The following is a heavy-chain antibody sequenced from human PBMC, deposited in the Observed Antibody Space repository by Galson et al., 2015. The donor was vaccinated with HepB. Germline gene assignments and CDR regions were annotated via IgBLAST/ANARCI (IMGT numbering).Heavy chain of an antibody. CDR2: IIPMLGTP. J-gene: IGHJ5*02. Sequence: SVKVSCKASGGTFSSYAISWVRQAPGEGLEWMGGIIPMLGTPNYAQKFHDRVTITADESTSISYMELSSVRSDDTAVYYCARVGGRLGYCSGDSCSNWFDLGGQGTLVTVSS. CDR3: ARVGGRLGYCSGDSCSNWFDL. V-gene: IGHV1-69*13. D-gene: IGHD2-15*01. CDR1: GGTFSSYA.